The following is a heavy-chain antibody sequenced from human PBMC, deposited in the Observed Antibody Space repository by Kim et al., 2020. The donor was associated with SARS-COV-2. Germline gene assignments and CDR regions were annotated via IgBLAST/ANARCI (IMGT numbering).Heavy chain of an antibody. V-gene: IGHV3-23*01. J-gene: IGHJ6*02. CDR3: AKDSSSWYGMDV. Sequence: YYADYVKGRFTISADNSKNTLYLQINRLRVDDTAVYYCAKDSSSWYGMDVWGQGTTVTVSS. D-gene: IGHD6-13*01.